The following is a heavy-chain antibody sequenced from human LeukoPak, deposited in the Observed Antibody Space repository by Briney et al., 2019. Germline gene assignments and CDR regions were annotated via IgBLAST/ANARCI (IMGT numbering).Heavy chain of an antibody. Sequence: PGGSLRLSCAASGFTFSNFAIHWVRQAPGKGLEWVAVILYDGRNKYYGDSVEGRFTISRDNSKNTVYLEMNSLRAEDTAVYYCAKDRHSGSYWKLDYWGQGTLVTVSS. CDR3: AKDRHSGSYWKLDY. D-gene: IGHD1-26*01. J-gene: IGHJ4*02. V-gene: IGHV3-30*18. CDR2: ILYDGRNK. CDR1: GFTFSNFA.